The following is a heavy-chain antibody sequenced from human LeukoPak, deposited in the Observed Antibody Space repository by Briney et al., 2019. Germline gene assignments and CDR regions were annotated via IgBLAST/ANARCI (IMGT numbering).Heavy chain of an antibody. CDR1: GGTFISYA. CDR2: IIPILGIA. CDR3: ARVSGGTDDY. D-gene: IGHD4-23*01. V-gene: IGHV1-69*04. Sequence: SVKVSCKASGGTFISYAISWVRQAPGQGLEWMGRIIPILGIANYAQKFQGRVTITADKSTSTAYMELSSLRSEDTAVYYCARVSGGTDDYWGQGTLVTVSS. J-gene: IGHJ4*02.